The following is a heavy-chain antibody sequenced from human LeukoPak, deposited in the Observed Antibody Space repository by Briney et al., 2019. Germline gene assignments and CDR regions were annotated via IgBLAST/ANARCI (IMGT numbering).Heavy chain of an antibody. D-gene: IGHD1-26*01. CDR3: ARVRMGATVSNYYYYMDV. CDR2: IISHGGNT. J-gene: IGHJ6*03. Sequence: GGSLRLSCAASGFSFSSYTMHWVRQAPGKGLEYVSAIISHGGNTHYTNSVKGRFTISRDNSQNTLYLQMGSLRPDDMAVYHCARVRMGATVSNYYYYMDVWGKGTTVTVSS. V-gene: IGHV3-64*01. CDR1: GFSFSSYT.